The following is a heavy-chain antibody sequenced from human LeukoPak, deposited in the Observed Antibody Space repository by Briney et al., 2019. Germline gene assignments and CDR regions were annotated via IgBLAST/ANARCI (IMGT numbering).Heavy chain of an antibody. CDR3: ASQLRAAYYFDY. Sequence: IPSETLSLTCAVYGGSFSGYYWSWIRQPPGKGLEWIGEINHSGSTNYNPSLKSRVTISVDTSKNQFSLKLSSVTAADTAVYYCASQLRAAYYFDYWGQGTLVTVSS. J-gene: IGHJ4*02. D-gene: IGHD3-10*01. CDR1: GGSFSGYY. CDR2: INHSGST. V-gene: IGHV4-34*01.